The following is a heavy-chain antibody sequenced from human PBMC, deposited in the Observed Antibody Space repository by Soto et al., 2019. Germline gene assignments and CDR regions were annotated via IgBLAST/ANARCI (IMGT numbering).Heavy chain of an antibody. V-gene: IGHV1-69*13. CDR3: ARIIKRVYYYDRRARDAIYI. CDR1: GVTFSSYA. CDR2: IIPIFGTA. Sequence: SSVKVSCKASGVTFSSYAISWVRQAPGQGLEWMGGIIPIFGTANYAQKFQGRVTITADESTSTAYMELSSLRSEDTAVYYCARIIKRVYYYDRRARDAIYICCQ. D-gene: IGHD3-22*01. J-gene: IGHJ3*02.